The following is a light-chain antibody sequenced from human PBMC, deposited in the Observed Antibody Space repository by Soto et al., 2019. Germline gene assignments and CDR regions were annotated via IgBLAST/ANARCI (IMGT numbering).Light chain of an antibody. CDR1: SSDVSAYDY. CDR2: DLN. CDR3: CSYAGTYPFVV. J-gene: IGLJ2*01. V-gene: IGLV2-11*01. Sequence: QSALTQPRSVSGSPGQSVTISCTGTSSDVSAYDYVSWYQHRPGKPPKLMIYDLNKRPSGVPDRFSGSKSGNTASLTISGLQAEDEAAYYCCSYAGTYPFVVFGGGTQLTVL.